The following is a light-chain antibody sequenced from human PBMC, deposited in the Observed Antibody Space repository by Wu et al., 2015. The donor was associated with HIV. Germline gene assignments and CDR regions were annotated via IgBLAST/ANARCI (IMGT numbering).Light chain of an antibody. J-gene: IGKJ3*01. V-gene: IGKV3-11*01. CDR1: QSVGSH. CDR3: QQRSTWPT. Sequence: EIVLTQSPATLSLSPGERATLSCRATQSVGSHLAWYQQKPGRTPRLLIYDTSNRATGIPARFSGSGSGTDFTLTISSLEPEDAAVYYCQQRSTWPTFGPGTKVDIK. CDR2: DTS.